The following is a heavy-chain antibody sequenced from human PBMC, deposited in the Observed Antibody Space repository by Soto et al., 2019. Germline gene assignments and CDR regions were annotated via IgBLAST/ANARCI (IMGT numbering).Heavy chain of an antibody. CDR1: GYTFTTHA. CDR2: INAGNGNT. D-gene: IGHD6-19*01. V-gene: IGHV1-3*01. J-gene: IGHJ5*02. Sequence: RASVKVSCKASGYTFTTHAIHWVRQAPGQRLEGMGWINAGNGNTKYSQKFQGRVTITRDTSANTASMALSSLRSEDTAVYYCARGLRPGVAVAGWFDPWGQGTQVTVSS. CDR3: ARGLRPGVAVAGWFDP.